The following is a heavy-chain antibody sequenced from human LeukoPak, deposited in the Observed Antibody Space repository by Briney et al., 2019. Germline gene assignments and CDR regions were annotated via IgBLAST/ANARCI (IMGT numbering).Heavy chain of an antibody. CDR2: ISGDCGDT. V-gene: IGHV3-23*01. Sequence: GGSLRLSCAASGFTFNSYAMNLVHQAPGKGLEWVSTISGDCGDTHYADSVSGRFTISRANSKNTLFLQMNSLRADDTAVYYCGKSGSRDWDYFEYWGRGTLVTASS. CDR3: GKSGSRDWDYFEY. J-gene: IGHJ4*02. CDR1: GFTFNSYA. D-gene: IGHD6-19*01.